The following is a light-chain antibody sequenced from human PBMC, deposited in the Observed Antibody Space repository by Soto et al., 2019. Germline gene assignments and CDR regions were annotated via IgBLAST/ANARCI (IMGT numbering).Light chain of an antibody. CDR1: QSVSNN. J-gene: IGKJ4*01. Sequence: EIVMTHSPATLSVSPGERATLSCRASQSVSNNYLAWYQQKPSQTPRLLIYDTSTRATGVPARFSGSRSGTEFTLTINSLQSEDFAVYYCQRYNSRPLTFGGGTKVDIK. V-gene: IGKV3-15*01. CDR2: DTS. CDR3: QRYNSRPLT.